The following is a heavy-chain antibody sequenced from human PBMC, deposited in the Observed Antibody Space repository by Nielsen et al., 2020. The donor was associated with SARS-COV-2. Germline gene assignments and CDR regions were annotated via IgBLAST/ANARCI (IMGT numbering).Heavy chain of an antibody. Sequence: GESLKISCAASGFTFSSYWMSWVRQAPGKGLEWVSYISSSSSTIYYADSVKGRFTISRDNAKNSLYLQMNSLRDEDTAVYYCARVGSSGPGGFDPWGQGTLVTVSS. CDR1: GFTFSSYW. CDR3: ARVGSSGPGGFDP. J-gene: IGHJ5*02. CDR2: ISSSSSTI. D-gene: IGHD6-19*01. V-gene: IGHV3-48*02.